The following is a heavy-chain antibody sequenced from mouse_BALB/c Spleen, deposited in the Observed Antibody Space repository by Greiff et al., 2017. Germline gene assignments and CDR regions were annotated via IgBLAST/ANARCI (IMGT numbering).Heavy chain of an antibody. J-gene: IGHJ4*01. D-gene: IGHD2-14*01. V-gene: IGHV1-80*01. CDR3: ARGDYYRYDADYAMDN. CDR1: GYAFSSYW. CDR2: IYPGDGDT. Sequence: QVQLQQSGAELVRPGSSVKISCKASGYAFSSYWMNWVKQRPGQGLEWIGQIYPGDGDTNYNGKFKGKATLTADKSSSTAYMQLSSLTSEDSAVYFCARGDYYRYDADYAMDNWGQGTSVTVSS.